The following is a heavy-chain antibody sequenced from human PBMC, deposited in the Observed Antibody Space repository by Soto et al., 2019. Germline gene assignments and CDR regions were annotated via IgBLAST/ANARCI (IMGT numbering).Heavy chain of an antibody. CDR1: GLTFNTYD. CDR2: IRDSGDRT. CDR3: AKGYLPDYVHVYDDY. J-gene: IGHJ4*02. Sequence: GGPMTLSCAASGLTFNTYDMRWVRQAPGKGLEWVSAIRDSGDRTHSADSVKGRCTISRDYSKNTVYLQMNSLGADDTAVYYCAKGYLPDYVHVYDDYWGQGT. D-gene: IGHD4-17*01. V-gene: IGHV3-23*01.